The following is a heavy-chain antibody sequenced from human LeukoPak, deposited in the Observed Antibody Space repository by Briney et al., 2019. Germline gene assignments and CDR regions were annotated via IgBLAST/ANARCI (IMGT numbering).Heavy chain of an antibody. CDR3: ARGAPQYCSSTSCLYGYYYYYGMDV. CDR2: MNPKSGNT. CDR1: GYAFASYN. Sequence: ASVKASCKASGYAFASYNINWVRQATGQGLEWMGWMNPKSGNTGYAQKFQGRVTMTRNTSISTAYMELSSLSSEDTAVYYCARGAPQYCSSTSCLYGYYYYYGMDVWGQGTTVTVSS. D-gene: IGHD2-2*01. J-gene: IGHJ6*02. V-gene: IGHV1-8*01.